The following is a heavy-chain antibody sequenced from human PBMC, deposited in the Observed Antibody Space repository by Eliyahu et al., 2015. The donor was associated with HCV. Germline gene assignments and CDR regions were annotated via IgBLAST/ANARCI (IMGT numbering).Heavy chain of an antibody. Sequence: EVQLVESGGGLVQPGGSLRLSCSASGFTFSSXAMHWVRQAPGKGLEYVSAISSNGGSTYYADSVKGRFTISRDNSKNTLYLQMSSLRAEDTAVYYCVKDAETYYDFWSGYYGSYFDYWGQGTLVTVSS. CDR1: GFTFSSXA. CDR2: ISSNGGST. D-gene: IGHD3-3*01. J-gene: IGHJ4*02. V-gene: IGHV3-64D*08. CDR3: VKDAETYYDFWSGYYGSYFDY.